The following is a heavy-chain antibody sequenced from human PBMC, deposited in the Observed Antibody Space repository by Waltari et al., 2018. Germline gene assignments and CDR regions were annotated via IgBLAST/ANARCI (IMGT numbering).Heavy chain of an antibody. CDR3: ARESGDDWFDP. D-gene: IGHD2-21*02. CDR2: ISSSSSTI. Sequence: EVQLVESGGGLVQPGGSLRLSCAASGFTFSSYSMHWVRQAPGKGLEWVSYISSSSSTIYYADSVKGRFTISRDNAKNSLYLQMNSLRAEDTAVYYCARESGDDWFDPWGQGTLVTVSS. J-gene: IGHJ5*02. CDR1: GFTFSSYS. V-gene: IGHV3-48*04.